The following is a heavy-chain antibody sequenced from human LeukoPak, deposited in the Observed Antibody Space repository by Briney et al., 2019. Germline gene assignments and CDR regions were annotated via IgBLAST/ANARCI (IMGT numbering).Heavy chain of an antibody. CDR2: INAGNGNT. D-gene: IGHD1-26*01. CDR1: GYTFTSYA. J-gene: IGHJ6*02. V-gene: IGHV1-3*01. Sequence: WASVKVSCKASGYTFTSYAMHWVRQAPGQRLEWMGWINAGNGNTKYSQKFQGRVTITRDTSASTAYMELSSLRSEDTAVYYCARDEAKPTYYYYGMDVWGQGTTVTVSS. CDR3: ARDEAKPTYYYYGMDV.